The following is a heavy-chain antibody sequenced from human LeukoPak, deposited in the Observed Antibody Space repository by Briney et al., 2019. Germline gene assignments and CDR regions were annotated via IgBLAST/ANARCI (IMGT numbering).Heavy chain of an antibody. J-gene: IGHJ4*02. V-gene: IGHV1-46*01. CDR3: ARDLGDFDYVWGSYRTTYYFDY. CDR1: GYTFTSYY. D-gene: IGHD3-16*02. CDR2: INPSGGST. Sequence: ASVKVSCKASGYTFTSYYMHWVRQAPGQGLEWMGIINPSGGSTSYAQKFQGRVTMTRDTSTSTVYMELSSLRSEDTTVYYCARDLGDFDYVWGSYRTTYYFDYWGQGTLVTVSS.